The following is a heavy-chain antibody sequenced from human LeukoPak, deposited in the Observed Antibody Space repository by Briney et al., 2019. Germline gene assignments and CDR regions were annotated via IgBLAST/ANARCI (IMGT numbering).Heavy chain of an antibody. CDR2: ISSSGSTI. CDR1: GFTFSSYE. CDR3: ARRPPKYYYDSSGYYLPNYFDY. Sequence: GGSLRLSCAASGFTFSSYEMNWVRQAPGKGLEWVSYISSSGSTIYYADSVKGRFTISRDNAKNSLYLQMNSLRAEDTAVYYCARRPPKYYYDSSGYYLPNYFDYWGHGTLVTVSS. D-gene: IGHD3-22*01. J-gene: IGHJ4*01. V-gene: IGHV3-48*03.